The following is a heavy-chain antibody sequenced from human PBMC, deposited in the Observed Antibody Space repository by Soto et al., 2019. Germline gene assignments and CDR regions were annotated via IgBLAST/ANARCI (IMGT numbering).Heavy chain of an antibody. CDR1: CGSISSYY. D-gene: IGHD3-3*01. CDR3: ARENYDFWSGYYPEYYYGMDV. CDR2: IYYSGST. V-gene: IGHV4-59*01. J-gene: IGHJ6*02. Sequence: SETLSLTCTVSCGSISSYYWSWIRQPPGKGLEWIGYIYYSGSTNYNPSLKSRVTISVDTSKNQFSLKLSSVTAADTAVYYCARENYDFWSGYYPEYYYGMDVWGQGTTVTVSS.